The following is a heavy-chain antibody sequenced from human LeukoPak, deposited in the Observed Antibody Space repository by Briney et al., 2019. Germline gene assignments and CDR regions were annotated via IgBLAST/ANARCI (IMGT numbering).Heavy chain of an antibody. D-gene: IGHD3-9*01. V-gene: IGHV4-4*02. Sequence: SETLSLTCAVSGGSISTSNWWTWVRQPPGKGLEWIGETYHSGTPNYNPSLKSRVTISVDKSKNQFSLRLSSVTAAVTAVYFCARDILTGYPLDYWGQGTLVTVSS. CDR2: TYHSGTP. J-gene: IGHJ4*02. CDR3: ARDILTGYPLDY. CDR1: GGSISTSNW.